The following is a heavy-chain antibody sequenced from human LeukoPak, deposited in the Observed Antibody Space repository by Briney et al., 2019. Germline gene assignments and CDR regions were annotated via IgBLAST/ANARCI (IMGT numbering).Heavy chain of an antibody. CDR2: ISSSSSYI. D-gene: IGHD2-2*01. Sequence: PGGSLRLFCAASGFTFSSYSMNWVRQAPGKGLEWVSSISSSSSYIYYADSVKGRFTISRDNAKNSLYLQMNSLRAEDTAVYYCARDGGYCSSTRCYYGIDYWGQGTLVTVSS. CDR1: GFTFSSYS. V-gene: IGHV3-21*01. J-gene: IGHJ4*02. CDR3: ARDGGYCSSTRCYYGIDY.